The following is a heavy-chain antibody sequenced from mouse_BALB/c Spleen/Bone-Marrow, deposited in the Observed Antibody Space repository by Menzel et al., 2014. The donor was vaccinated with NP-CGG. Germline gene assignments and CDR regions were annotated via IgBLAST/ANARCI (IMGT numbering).Heavy chain of an antibody. Sequence: VQLQQSGPGLVKPSQSLSLTCTVTGYSITSDYAWNWIRQFPGNKLEWMGYISYGGSTSYNPSLKSRISITRDTSKNQFFLQLNSVTTEDTATYYCARQRELGRCYFDYWGQGTTLTVSS. CDR2: ISYGGST. CDR3: ARQRELGRCYFDY. CDR1: GYSITSDYA. D-gene: IGHD4-1*01. J-gene: IGHJ2*01. V-gene: IGHV3-2*02.